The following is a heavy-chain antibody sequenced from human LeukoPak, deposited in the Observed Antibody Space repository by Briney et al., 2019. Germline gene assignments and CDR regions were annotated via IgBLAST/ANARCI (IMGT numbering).Heavy chain of an antibody. CDR3: ARVEVVVVAANYYFDC. V-gene: IGHV4-34*01. Sequence: SETLSLTCAVYGGSFSGYYWSWIRQPPGKGLEWIGEINHSGSTNYNPSLKSRVTISVDTSKNQFSLKLSSVTAADTAVYYCARVEVVVVAANYYFDCWGQGTLVTVSS. CDR2: INHSGST. J-gene: IGHJ4*02. D-gene: IGHD2-15*01. CDR1: GGSFSGYY.